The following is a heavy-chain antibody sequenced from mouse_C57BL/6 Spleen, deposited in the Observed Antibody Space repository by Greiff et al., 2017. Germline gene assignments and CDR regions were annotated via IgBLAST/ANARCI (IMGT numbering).Heavy chain of an antibody. CDR1: GFSLTSYG. D-gene: IGHD3-2*02. CDR3: ATRDSSGLAY. CDR2: IWGVGST. J-gene: IGHJ3*01. Sequence: VHLVESGPGLVAPSQSLSITCTVSGFSLTSYGVDWVRQSPGKGLEWLGVIWGVGSTNYNSALKSRLSISKENSKSQVFLKMNSLQTDDTAMYYCATRDSSGLAYWGQGTLVTVSA. V-gene: IGHV2-6*01.